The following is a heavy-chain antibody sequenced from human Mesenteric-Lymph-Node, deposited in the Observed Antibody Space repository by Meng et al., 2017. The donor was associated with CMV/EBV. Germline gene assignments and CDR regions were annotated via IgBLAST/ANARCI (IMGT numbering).Heavy chain of an antibody. CDR3: ARGGSYYDFWRPPLPHNYGMDV. J-gene: IGHJ6*02. CDR2: IYYTGNT. D-gene: IGHD3-3*01. CDR1: GISIRSSNYY. Sequence: SETLSLTCTVSGISIRSSNYYWGWIRQTPGKGLEWIGIIYYTGNTYYNPSLKSRVTISVDTSKNQFSLKLSSVTAADTAVYYCARGGSYYDFWRPPLPHNYGMDVWGQGTTVTVSS. V-gene: IGHV4-39*07.